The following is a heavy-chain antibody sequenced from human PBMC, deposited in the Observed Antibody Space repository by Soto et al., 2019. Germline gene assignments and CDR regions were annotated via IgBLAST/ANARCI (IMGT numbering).Heavy chain of an antibody. CDR2: INPSGGST. V-gene: IGHV1-46*03. CDR3: AKSSTTLTGYYYYMDV. J-gene: IGHJ6*03. D-gene: IGHD4-4*01. Sequence: ASVKVSCKASGYTFTSYYLHWVRQAPGQGLEWMGIINPSGGSTSYAQKFQGRVTMTSDTSTSTVYMELNSLKSEDTAVYYCAKSSTTLTGYYYYMDVWGKGTTVTVSS. CDR1: GYTFTSYY.